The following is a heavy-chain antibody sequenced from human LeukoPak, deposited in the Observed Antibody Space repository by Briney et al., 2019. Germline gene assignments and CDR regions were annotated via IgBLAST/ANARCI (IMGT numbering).Heavy chain of an antibody. CDR2: IYHSGTT. J-gene: IGHJ4*02. V-gene: IGHV4-38-2*02. D-gene: IGHD3-16*02. CDR3: AREAYYDYGWGSYRYGSFDY. Sequence: PSETLSLTCTVSGYSITSGYYWGWIRQPPGKGLEWIGSIYHSGTTFYNPSLKSRVTLSLDTSKNKFSLKLSSVTAADTAIYYCAREAYYDYGWGSYRYGSFDYWGQGTLVTASS. CDR1: GYSITSGYY.